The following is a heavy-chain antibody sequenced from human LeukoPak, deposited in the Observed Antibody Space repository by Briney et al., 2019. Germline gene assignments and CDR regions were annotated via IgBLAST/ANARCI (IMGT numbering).Heavy chain of an antibody. D-gene: IGHD3-9*01. Sequence: PSETLSLTCTVSGGSISSGGYYWSWIRQHPGKGLEWIGYIYYSGSTYYSPSLKSRVTISVDTSKNQFSLKLSSVTAADTAVYYCARHHLLRYFDWLPRPGIGAFDIWGQGTMVTVSS. V-gene: IGHV4-31*03. CDR3: ARHHLLRYFDWLPRPGIGAFDI. CDR2: IYYSGST. J-gene: IGHJ3*02. CDR1: GGSISSGGYY.